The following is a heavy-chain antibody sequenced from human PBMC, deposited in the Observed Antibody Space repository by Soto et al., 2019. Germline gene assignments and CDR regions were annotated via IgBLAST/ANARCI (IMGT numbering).Heavy chain of an antibody. CDR1: GFTFSYYY. D-gene: IGHD3-22*01. CDR3: ARGLTYYYDSSGYPYSYYYYYGMDV. V-gene: IGHV3-11*01. J-gene: IGHJ6*02. Sequence: GGSLRLSCAASGFTFSYYYMSWIRQSPGKGLEWVSYISSSGSTIYYADSVKGRFTISRDNAMNSLYLQMNSLRAEDTAVYYCARGLTYYYDSSGYPYSYYYYYGMDVWGQGTTVTVSS. CDR2: ISSSGSTI.